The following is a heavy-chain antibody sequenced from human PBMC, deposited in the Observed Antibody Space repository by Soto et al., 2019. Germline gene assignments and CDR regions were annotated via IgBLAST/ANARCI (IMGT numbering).Heavy chain of an antibody. Sequence: GGSLRLSCAASGFTFSSYAMSWVRQAPGKGLEWVSAISGSGGSTYYADSVKGRFTISRDNSKNTLYLQMNSLRAEDTAVYYCARRDGYNDGAFDYWGQGTLVTVSS. V-gene: IGHV3-23*01. D-gene: IGHD5-12*01. J-gene: IGHJ4*02. CDR2: ISGSGGST. CDR3: ARRDGYNDGAFDY. CDR1: GFTFSSYA.